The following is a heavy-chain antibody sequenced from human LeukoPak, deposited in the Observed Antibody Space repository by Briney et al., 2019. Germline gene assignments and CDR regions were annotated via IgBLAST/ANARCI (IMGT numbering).Heavy chain of an antibody. CDR3: ARDLIVGATGDY. Sequence: QPGRSLRLSCAASGFTFSSYAMHWVRQAPGKGLEWVAVISYDGSNKYYADSVKGRFTISRDNSKNTLYLQMNSLRAEDTAVYYCARDLIVGATGDYWGQGTLVTVSS. D-gene: IGHD1-26*01. CDR1: GFTFSSYA. CDR2: ISYDGSNK. J-gene: IGHJ4*02. V-gene: IGHV3-30-3*01.